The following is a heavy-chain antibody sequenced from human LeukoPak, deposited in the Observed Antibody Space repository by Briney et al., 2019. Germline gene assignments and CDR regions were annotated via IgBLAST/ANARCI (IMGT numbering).Heavy chain of an antibody. D-gene: IGHD6-13*01. Sequence: GGSLRLSCAASGFTFSSYAMHWVRQAPGKGLEWVAVISYDGSNKYYADSVKGRFTISRDNSKNTLYLQMNSLRAEDTAVYYCARDLAIYAIAAAGTGLPDYWGQGTLVTVSS. CDR1: GFTFSSYA. CDR2: ISYDGSNK. CDR3: ARDLAIYAIAAAGTGLPDY. V-gene: IGHV3-30*04. J-gene: IGHJ4*02.